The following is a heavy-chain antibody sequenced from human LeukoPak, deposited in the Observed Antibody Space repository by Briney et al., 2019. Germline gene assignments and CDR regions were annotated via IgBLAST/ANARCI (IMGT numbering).Heavy chain of an antibody. CDR1: GGSISSGDYY. CDR2: IYYSGST. CDR3: ARVERLLWFGEFPNWFDH. V-gene: IGHV4-30-4*08. D-gene: IGHD3-10*01. Sequence: SQALSLTCTVSGGSISSGDYYWSWIRQPPGKGLEWIGYIYYSGSTYYNPSLKSRVTISVDTSKNQFSLKLSSVTAADTAVYYCARVERLLWFGEFPNWFDHWGQGTLVTVSS. J-gene: IGHJ5*02.